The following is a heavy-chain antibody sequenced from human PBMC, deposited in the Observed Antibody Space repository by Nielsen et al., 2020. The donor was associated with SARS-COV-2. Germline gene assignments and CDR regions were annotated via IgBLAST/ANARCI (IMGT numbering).Heavy chain of an antibody. V-gene: IGHV3-53*04. Sequence: GESLKISCAASGFTVSSNYMSWVRQAPGKGLEWVSVIYSGGSTYYADSVKGRFTISRHNSKNTLYLQMNSLRAEDTAVYYCARVVVASIDGMDVWSQGTTVTVSS. CDR1: GFTVSSNY. CDR2: IYSGGST. D-gene: IGHD2-15*01. CDR3: ARVVVASIDGMDV. J-gene: IGHJ6*02.